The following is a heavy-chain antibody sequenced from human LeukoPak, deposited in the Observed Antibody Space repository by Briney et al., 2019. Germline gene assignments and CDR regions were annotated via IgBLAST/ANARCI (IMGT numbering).Heavy chain of an antibody. V-gene: IGHV4-38-2*02. CDR3: ARHLLLWFGELCFDY. Sequence: SETLSLTCTVSGYSISSGYYWGWIRQPPGKGLEWIGEINHSGSTNYNPSLKSRVTISVDTSKNQFSLKLSSVTAADTAVYYCARHLLLWFGELCFDYWGQGTLVTVSS. D-gene: IGHD3-10*01. CDR1: GYSISSGYY. CDR2: INHSGST. J-gene: IGHJ4*02.